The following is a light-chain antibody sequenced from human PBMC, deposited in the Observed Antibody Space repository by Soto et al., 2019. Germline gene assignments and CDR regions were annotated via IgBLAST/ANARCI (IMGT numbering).Light chain of an antibody. J-gene: IGLJ2*01. V-gene: IGLV2-8*01. CDR1: SSDVGGYNC. Sequence: QSALTQPPSASGSPGQSVTISCTGTSSDVGGYNCVSWYQQHPGKAPILLIYEVSKRPTGVPDRFSGSKSGNTASLTVSGLQSEDEADYYCSSYAGSNIPVVFGGGTKLTVL. CDR2: EVS. CDR3: SSYAGSNIPVV.